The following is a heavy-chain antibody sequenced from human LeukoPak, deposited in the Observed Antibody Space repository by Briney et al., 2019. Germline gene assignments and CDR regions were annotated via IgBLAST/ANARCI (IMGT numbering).Heavy chain of an antibody. CDR2: IYTSGST. Sequence: SQTLSLTCTVPGGSISSGSYYWSWIRQPAGKGLEWIGRIYTSGSTNYNPSLKSRITISVDTSKNQFSLKLSSVTAADTAVYYCARVNLAVAGTWDAFDIWGQGTMVTVSS. V-gene: IGHV4-61*02. D-gene: IGHD6-19*01. CDR3: ARVNLAVAGTWDAFDI. J-gene: IGHJ3*02. CDR1: GGSISSGSYY.